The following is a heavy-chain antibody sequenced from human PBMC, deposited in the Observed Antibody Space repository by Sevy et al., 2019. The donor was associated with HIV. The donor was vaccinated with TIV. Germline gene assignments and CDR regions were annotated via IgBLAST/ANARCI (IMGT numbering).Heavy chain of an antibody. CDR2: ISYDGRKK. D-gene: IGHD4-17*01. V-gene: IGHV3-30*04. CDR3: ARDPDIGDYVLLFDY. J-gene: IGHJ4*02. Sequence: GGSLRLSCVASGFSFNKYAMHWVRQAPGKGLEWIGFISYDGRKKDYADSVKGRVTISRDDSKKPLYLQLDSLRGEDTAVYYCARDPDIGDYVLLFDYWGQGTLVTVSS. CDR1: GFSFNKYA.